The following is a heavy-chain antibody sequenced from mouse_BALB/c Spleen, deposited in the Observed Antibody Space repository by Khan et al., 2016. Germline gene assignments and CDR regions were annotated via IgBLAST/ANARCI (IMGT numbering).Heavy chain of an antibody. V-gene: IGHV14-3*02. Sequence: VQLQQPGAELVKPGASVKLSCTASGFNIKDTYMHWVKQRPEQGLEWIGRIDPANGNTKYDPKFQGKATITAETSSTTAYLQLSSLTSEDTAVYYCARSTDYWGQGTTLTVSS. CDR1: GFNIKDTY. CDR3: ARSTDY. J-gene: IGHJ2*01. CDR2: IDPANGNT.